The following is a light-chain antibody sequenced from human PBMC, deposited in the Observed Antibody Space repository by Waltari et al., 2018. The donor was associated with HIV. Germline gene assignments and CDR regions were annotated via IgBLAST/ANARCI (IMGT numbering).Light chain of an antibody. V-gene: IGLV1-40*01. J-gene: IGLJ3*02. CDR1: DSLIGAGYD. CDR3: QSYDSSHWV. CDR2: DNN. Sequence: QSVLTQPPSVSGAPGQRVTISCTASDSLIGAGYDVHWYQHLPGTAPKLLIYDNNNRPSGVPDRFSGSKSGTSASLAITGLQAEDEADYYCQSYDSSHWVFGGGTKLTVL.